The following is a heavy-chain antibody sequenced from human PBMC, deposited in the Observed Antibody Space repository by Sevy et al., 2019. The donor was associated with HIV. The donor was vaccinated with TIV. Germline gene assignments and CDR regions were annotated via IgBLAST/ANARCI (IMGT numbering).Heavy chain of an antibody. V-gene: IGHV1-2*02. D-gene: IGHD3-22*01. J-gene: IGHJ4*02. Sequence: ASVKVSCKASGYTFTGYYMHWVRQAPGQVLEWMGWINPNSGGTNYAQKFQGRVTMTRDTSISTAYMELSRLRSDDTAVYYCFYYDSSGWFDYWGQGTLVTVSS. CDR1: GYTFTGYY. CDR3: FYYDSSGWFDY. CDR2: INPNSGGT.